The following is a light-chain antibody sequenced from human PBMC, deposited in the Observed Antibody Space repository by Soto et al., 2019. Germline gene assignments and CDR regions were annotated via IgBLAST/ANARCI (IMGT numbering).Light chain of an antibody. J-gene: IGKJ1*01. CDR2: GAS. CDR3: QQYGSSPTT. Sequence: ALTHSPGTLSLSPCERATLSASASQSVFNNHIGWYQQKPGQAPRRLIFGASFRATGIPDRFSGSGSGTDFTLTISRLEPEDFAVYYCQQYGSSPTTFGQGTKVDIK. CDR1: QSVFNNH. V-gene: IGKV3-20*01.